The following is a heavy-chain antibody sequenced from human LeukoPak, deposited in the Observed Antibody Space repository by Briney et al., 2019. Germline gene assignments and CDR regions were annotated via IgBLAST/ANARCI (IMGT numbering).Heavy chain of an antibody. V-gene: IGHV1-18*01. CDR2: ISAYNGNT. J-gene: IGHJ5*02. D-gene: IGHD5-12*01. Sequence: ASVKVSCKASGYTFTSYGISWVRQAPGQGLEWLGWISAYNGNTNYAQKLQGRVTMTTDTSTSTAYMELRSLRSDDTAVYYCARTTDQYRENWFDPWGQGTLVTVSS. CDR1: GYTFTSYG. CDR3: ARTTDQYRENWFDP.